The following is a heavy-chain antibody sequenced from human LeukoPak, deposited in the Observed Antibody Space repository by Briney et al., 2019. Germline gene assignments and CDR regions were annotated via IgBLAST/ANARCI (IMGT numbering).Heavy chain of an antibody. J-gene: IGHJ6*02. D-gene: IGHD3-10*01. CDR1: GFKFDDYA. V-gene: IGHV3-9*01. CDR3: AKDISERLGGSGSYGSHYYGMDV. Sequence: PGGSLRLSCAVSGFKFDDYAMHWVRQAPGKGLEWVSGISWNSGSMDYGDSVKGRSPISRDKAKNSLYLQMNSLRDEDTAVYYCAKDISERLGGSGSYGSHYYGMDVWGQGTTVTVSS. CDR2: ISWNSGSM.